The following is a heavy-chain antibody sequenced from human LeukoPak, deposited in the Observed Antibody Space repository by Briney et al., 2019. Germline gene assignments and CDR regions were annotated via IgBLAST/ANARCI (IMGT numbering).Heavy chain of an antibody. V-gene: IGHV1-46*01. J-gene: IGHJ6*02. CDR1: GYTFTSYY. D-gene: IGHD6-6*01. CDR3: ARDCVPYYYYYGMDV. Sequence: ASVKVSCKASGYTFTSYYMHWVRQAPGQGLEWMGIINPSGGSTSYAQKFQGRVTMTRDTSTSTVYMELSSLRSEDTAVYYCARDCVPYYYYYGMDVWGQGTTVTVSS. CDR2: INPSGGST.